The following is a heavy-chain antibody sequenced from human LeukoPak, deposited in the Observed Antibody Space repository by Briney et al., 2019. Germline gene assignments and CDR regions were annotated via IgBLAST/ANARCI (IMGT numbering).Heavy chain of an antibody. D-gene: IGHD5-24*01. Sequence: GGSLRLSCAASGFTFSSYWMSWVRQAPGKGLEWVANINQDGSEKRYVDSVKGRFTISRDNANNSLSLQMSSLRAEDTAVYYCARGNGYFLYWGPGTLVTVSS. V-gene: IGHV3-7*05. CDR1: GFTFSSYW. CDR2: INQDGSEK. J-gene: IGHJ4*02. CDR3: ARGNGYFLY.